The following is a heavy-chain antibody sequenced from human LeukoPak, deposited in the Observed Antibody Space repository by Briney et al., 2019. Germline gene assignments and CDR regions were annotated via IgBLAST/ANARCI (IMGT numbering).Heavy chain of an antibody. CDR2: IIPIFGTA. J-gene: IGHJ3*02. D-gene: IGHD3-22*01. Sequence: ASVKVSCKASGGTFSSYAISWVRQAPGQGLEWMGGIIPIFGTANYAQKFQGRVTITADESTSTAYMELSSLRSEDTAVYYCARSGYYVSSGRPSPDAFDIWGQGTMVTVSS. CDR1: GGTFSSYA. V-gene: IGHV1-69*01. CDR3: ARSGYYVSSGRPSPDAFDI.